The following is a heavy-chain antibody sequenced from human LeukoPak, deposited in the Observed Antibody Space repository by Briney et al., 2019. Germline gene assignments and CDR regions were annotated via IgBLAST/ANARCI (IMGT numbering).Heavy chain of an antibody. J-gene: IGHJ4*02. V-gene: IGHV4-59*01. CDR1: GGSIRSYY. D-gene: IGHD3-3*01. Sequence: SETLSLTCTVSGGSIRSYYWSWIRQPPGKGLEWIGYIYFSGSTSYNPSLKSRVTISVDRSKNQFSLKLSSMAAADTAVYYCARSYDTNFDYWGQGTLVTVSS. CDR3: ARSYDTNFDY. CDR2: IYFSGST.